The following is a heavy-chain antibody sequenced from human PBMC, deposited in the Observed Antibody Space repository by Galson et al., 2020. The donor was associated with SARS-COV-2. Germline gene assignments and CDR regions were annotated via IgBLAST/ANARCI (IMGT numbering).Heavy chain of an antibody. CDR3: AGDYYDSGGYSTNASTRGPSLFPLAPCYRSTSESIAALGCLVKDYY. V-gene: IGHV3-30*04. D-gene: IGHD3-22*01. J-gene: IGHJ6*01. Sequence: GGSLRLSCAASGFTFSSYAMSWVRQAPGKGLEWVAVISYDGRNKHYADSVKGRFTISRDNSKNTLYLQMNSLRPEETALYSCAGDYYDSGGYSTNASTRGPSLFPLAPCYRSTSESIAALGCLVKDYY. CDR1: GFTFSSYA. CDR2: ISYDGRNK.